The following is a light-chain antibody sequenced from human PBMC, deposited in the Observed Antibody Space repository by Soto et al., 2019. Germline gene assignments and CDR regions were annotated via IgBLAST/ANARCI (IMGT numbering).Light chain of an antibody. CDR1: SSNIGGNS. V-gene: IGLV1-51*01. J-gene: IGLJ1*01. Sequence: QSVLTQPPSVSAAPGQRVTISCSGSSSNIGGNSVSWYQQLPGTAPKLLIYDDDKRPSGIPDRFSGSKSGTSATLGIAGFQTGDEADYYCGSWDSSLSAYVFGTGTK. CDR2: DDD. CDR3: GSWDSSLSAYV.